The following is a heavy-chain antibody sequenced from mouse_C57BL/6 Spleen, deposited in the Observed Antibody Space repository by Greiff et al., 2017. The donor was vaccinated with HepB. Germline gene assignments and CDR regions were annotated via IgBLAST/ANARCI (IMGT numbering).Heavy chain of an antibody. CDR2: ISDGGSYT. CDR1: GFTFSSYA. Sequence: EVMLVESGGGLVKPGGSLKLSCAASGFTFSSYAMSWVRQTPEKRLEWVATISDGGSYTYYPDNVKGRFTISRDNAKNNLYLQMSHLKSEDTAMYYCARDGVGREAMDYWGQGTSVTVSS. V-gene: IGHV5-4*01. D-gene: IGHD4-1*01. CDR3: ARDGVGREAMDY. J-gene: IGHJ4*01.